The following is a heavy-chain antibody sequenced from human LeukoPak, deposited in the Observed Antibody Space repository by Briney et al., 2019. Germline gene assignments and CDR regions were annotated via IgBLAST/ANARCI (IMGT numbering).Heavy chain of an antibody. V-gene: IGHV1-18*01. CDR3: ARVVGGWYEFDY. CDR2: ISAYNGNT. Sequence: ASVKVSCKAFGYTFTSYGISWVRQAPGQGLEWMGWISAYNGNTNYAQKVQGRVTMTTDTSTSTAYMELRSLRSDDTAVYYCARVVGGWYEFDYWGQGTLVTVSS. D-gene: IGHD6-19*01. CDR1: GYTFTSYG. J-gene: IGHJ4*02.